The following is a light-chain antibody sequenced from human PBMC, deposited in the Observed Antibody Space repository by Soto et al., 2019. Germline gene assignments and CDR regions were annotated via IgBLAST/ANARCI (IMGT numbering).Light chain of an antibody. V-gene: IGLV2-14*01. CDR3: SSYTTSSTLGV. Sequence: QSALTQPASVSGSPGQSITISCTGTSSDVGGYNYVSWYQQHPGKAPKLMIYDVSNRPSGVSNRFSGSKSGNTASLTISGLQADDEDDYYCSSYTTSSTLGVFGGGTKLTVL. J-gene: IGLJ3*02. CDR2: DVS. CDR1: SSDVGGYNY.